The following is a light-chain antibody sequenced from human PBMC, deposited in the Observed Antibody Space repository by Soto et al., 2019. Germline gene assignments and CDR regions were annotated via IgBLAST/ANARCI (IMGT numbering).Light chain of an antibody. CDR1: QSVSTN. J-gene: IGKJ2*01. V-gene: IGKV3-15*01. CDR2: GAS. Sequence: EIVMTQSPATLSVSPGERATLSCRARQSVSTNVAWYQQKPGQAPRLLIYGASTRATGIPARFSGSGSGPEFSLTISSLQSEDFAVYYCQQYNNWPPEYTFGQGTKLEIK. CDR3: QQYNNWPPEYT.